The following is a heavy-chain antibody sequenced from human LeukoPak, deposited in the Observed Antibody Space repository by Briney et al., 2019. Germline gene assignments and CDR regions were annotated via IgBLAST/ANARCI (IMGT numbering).Heavy chain of an antibody. CDR1: GYSISSGYY. V-gene: IGHV4-38-2*02. D-gene: IGHD3-9*01. Sequence: PSETLSLTCTDSGYSISSGYYWGWIRQPPGEGLEWIGSIYHSGSTNYNPSLKSRVTMSVDTSKNQFSLKLSSVTAADTAVYYCARGNYDILTGFCFDPWGQGTLVTVSS. J-gene: IGHJ5*02. CDR2: IYHSGST. CDR3: ARGNYDILTGFCFDP.